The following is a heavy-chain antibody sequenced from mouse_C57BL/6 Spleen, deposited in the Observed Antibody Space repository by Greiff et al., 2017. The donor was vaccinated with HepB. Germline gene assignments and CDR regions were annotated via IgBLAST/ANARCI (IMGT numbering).Heavy chain of an antibody. CDR1: GYTFTSYW. D-gene: IGHD2-4*01. V-gene: IGHV1-52*01. Sequence: VQLQQPGAELVRPGSSVKLSCKASGYTFTSYWMHWVKQRPIQGLEWIGNIDPSDSETHYNQKFKDKATLTVDKSSSTAYMQLSSLTSEDSAVYYCARIYYDYDEAWFAYWGQGTLVTVSA. CDR3: ARIYYDYDEAWFAY. CDR2: IDPSDSET. J-gene: IGHJ3*01.